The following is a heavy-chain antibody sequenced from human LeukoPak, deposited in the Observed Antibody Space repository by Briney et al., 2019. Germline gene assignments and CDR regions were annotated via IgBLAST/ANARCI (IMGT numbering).Heavy chain of an antibody. CDR3: VRLRSCSGGSCYSVFPVPWFDP. V-gene: IGHV4-39*01. Sequence: SETLSLTCTVSGGSISSSSYYWGWIRQPPGKGLEWIGSIYYSGSTYYNPSLKSRVTISVDTSKNQFSLKLSSVTAADTAVYYCVRLRSCSGGSCYSVFPVPWFDPWGQGTLVTVSS. CDR1: GGSISSSSYY. D-gene: IGHD2-15*01. J-gene: IGHJ5*02. CDR2: IYYSGST.